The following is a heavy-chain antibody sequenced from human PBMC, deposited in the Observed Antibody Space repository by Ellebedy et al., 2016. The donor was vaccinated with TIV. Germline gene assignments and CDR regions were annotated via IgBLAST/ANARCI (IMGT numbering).Heavy chain of an antibody. CDR1: GFTVSSSY. Sequence: GESLKISCEASGFTVSSSYLSWVRQAPGKGLEWVSTIYSGGSTHYADSVKGRFTISRHSSKNMLYLQVNALRLEDTAVYYCASPVYYGPFDHWGRGTLVTVSS. V-gene: IGHV3-53*04. D-gene: IGHD3-10*01. CDR3: ASPVYYGPFDH. CDR2: IYSGGST. J-gene: IGHJ4*02.